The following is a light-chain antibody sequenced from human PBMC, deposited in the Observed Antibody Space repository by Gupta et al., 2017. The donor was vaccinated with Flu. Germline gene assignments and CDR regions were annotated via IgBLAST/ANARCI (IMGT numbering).Light chain of an antibody. CDR2: AAT. J-gene: IGKJ4*01. CDR3: LQANSFPLT. CDR1: QGIGSW. V-gene: IGKV1-12*01. Sequence: PSTVSASLGNRVSITCRASQGIGSWLAWYQVKPGKAPKVLIYAATTLESGVPSRFSGSGYGTDFTLTISSLQPEDFATYFCLQANSFPLTFGGGTKVEMK.